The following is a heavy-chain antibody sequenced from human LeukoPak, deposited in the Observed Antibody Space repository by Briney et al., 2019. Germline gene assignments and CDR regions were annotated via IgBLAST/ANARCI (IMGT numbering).Heavy chain of an antibody. V-gene: IGHV4-61*05. CDR3: ARGDSTVTPKYFQY. CDR1: GGSISTSNYY. Sequence: SETLSLTCTVSGGSISTSNYYWGWIRQPPGKGLEWIGYIYYSGSTNYNPSLKSRVTISLDTSKNQFSLKLSSVTAADTAVYYCARGDSTVTPKYFQYWGQGTLVTVSS. D-gene: IGHD4-23*01. J-gene: IGHJ1*01. CDR2: IYYSGST.